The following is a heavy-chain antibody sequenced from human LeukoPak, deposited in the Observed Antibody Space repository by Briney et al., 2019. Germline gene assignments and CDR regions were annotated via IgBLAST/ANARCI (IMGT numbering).Heavy chain of an antibody. J-gene: IGHJ3*02. Sequence: SVKVSCKASGGTFSSYAISWVRQAPGQGLEWMGGIIPIFGTANYAQKFQGRVTITADKSTSTAYMELSSLRSEDTAVYYCARDHGTTDAFDIWGQGTMVTVSS. CDR1: GGTFSSYA. CDR3: ARDHGTTDAFDI. V-gene: IGHV1-69*06. CDR2: IIPIFGTA. D-gene: IGHD1-7*01.